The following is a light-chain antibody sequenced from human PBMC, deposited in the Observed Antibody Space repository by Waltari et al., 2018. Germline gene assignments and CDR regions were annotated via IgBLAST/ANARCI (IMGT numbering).Light chain of an antibody. J-gene: IGLJ3*02. Sequence: YQQVPGTAPNVLIDANENLPSGIPDRFSASKSGTSASLTITGLQTEDEADYYCQSYDNNLRAWVFGGGTKVTVL. CDR2: ANE. CDR3: QSYDNNLRAWV. V-gene: IGLV1-40*01.